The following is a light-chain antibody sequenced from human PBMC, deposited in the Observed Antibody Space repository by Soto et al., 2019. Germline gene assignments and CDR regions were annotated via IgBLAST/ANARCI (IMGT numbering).Light chain of an antibody. V-gene: IGKV1-39*01. CDR3: QQRGT. CDR2: AAS. Sequence: DIQMTQSPSSLSASVGDRVTITCRASQSISSYLNWYQQKPGKAPKLLIYAASSLQSGVPSRFSGSGSGTDFTLTISSLQPEDFATYYCQQRGTFGQGTKVEIE. CDR1: QSISSY. J-gene: IGKJ1*01.